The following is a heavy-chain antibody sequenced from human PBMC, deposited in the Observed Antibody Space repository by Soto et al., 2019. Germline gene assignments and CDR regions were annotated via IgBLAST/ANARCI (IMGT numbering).Heavy chain of an antibody. CDR1: GYSFTSYW. V-gene: IGHV5-10-1*01. Sequence: GESLKISGNGSGYSFTSYWISWVRQMPGKGLEWMGRIDPSDSYTNYSPSFQGHVTISADKSISTAYLQWSSLKASDTAMYYCARHKDHCSGGSCYLANWFDPWGQGTLVTVSS. J-gene: IGHJ5*02. D-gene: IGHD2-15*01. CDR3: ARHKDHCSGGSCYLANWFDP. CDR2: IDPSDSYT.